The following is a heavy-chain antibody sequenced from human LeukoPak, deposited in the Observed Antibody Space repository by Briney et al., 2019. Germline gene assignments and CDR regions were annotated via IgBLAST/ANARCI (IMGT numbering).Heavy chain of an antibody. J-gene: IGHJ4*02. CDR2: ISTYDGNT. Sequence: GASVKVSCKASGYTFTRYGISWVRQAPGQGLEWMGWISTYDGNTNYAQNLQGRVTMTRDTSTSTAYMELWSLKSDDTAVYYCARDLGLRCIGGTCPFDYWGQGTLVTVSS. CDR3: ARDLGLRCIGGTCPFDY. V-gene: IGHV1-18*04. CDR1: GYTFTRYG. D-gene: IGHD2-15*01.